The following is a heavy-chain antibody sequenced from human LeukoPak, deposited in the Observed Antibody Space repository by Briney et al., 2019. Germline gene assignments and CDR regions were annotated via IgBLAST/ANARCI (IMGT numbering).Heavy chain of an antibody. Sequence: GGSLRLSCAASGFTFNNYAMNWVRQVPGKGLEWVSAISGSGGSTYYADSVRGRFTISRDNSKNTLYLQMNSLRAEDTAVYYCAKSDRGCTFSRCYNAPFDPWGQGTLVTVSS. D-gene: IGHD2-2*02. CDR3: AKSDRGCTFSRCYNAPFDP. V-gene: IGHV3-23*01. J-gene: IGHJ5*02. CDR1: GFTFNNYA. CDR2: ISGSGGST.